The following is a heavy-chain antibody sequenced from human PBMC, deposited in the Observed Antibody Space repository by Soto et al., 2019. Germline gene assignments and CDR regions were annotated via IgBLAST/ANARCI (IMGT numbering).Heavy chain of an antibody. CDR3: VRARSTDSRPDY. D-gene: IGHD3-22*01. CDR2: ITSSSSYI. CDR1: GFTFSLYS. J-gene: IGHJ4*02. V-gene: IGHV3-21*01. Sequence: EVQLVESGGGLVKPGGSLRLSCAASGFTFSLYSMIWVRQAPGKGLEWVASITSSSSYIYYEDSLKGRFTISRDNAKNSLLLQLDSLRAEDTAVYFCVRARSTDSRPDYWGQGTLVTVSS.